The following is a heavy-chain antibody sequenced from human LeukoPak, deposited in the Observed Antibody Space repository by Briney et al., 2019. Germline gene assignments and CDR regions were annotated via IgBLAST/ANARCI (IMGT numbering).Heavy chain of an antibody. CDR1: GFIVSNNY. Sequence: GGSLRLSCAPSGFIVSNNYMTWVRQAPGKGLEWVSVIYSGGSTYYADSVKGRFTISRDNSKNTLYLQMNSPRAEDTTVYYCAKDRYDFWSGYCFDWGQGTLVTVSS. V-gene: IGHV3-53*01. CDR3: AKDRYDFWSGYCFD. CDR2: IYSGGST. J-gene: IGHJ4*02. D-gene: IGHD3-3*01.